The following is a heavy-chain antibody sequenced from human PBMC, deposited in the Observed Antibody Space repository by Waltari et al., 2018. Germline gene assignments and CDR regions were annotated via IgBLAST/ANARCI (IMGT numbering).Heavy chain of an antibody. Sequence: EVQLLESGGGVIQHGRSLRLSCIRSGFTFSAHSRIGVRQAPGKGLEVVATMSGGGSHKFYADSVKGRFTISRDNPDNTLFLEMNSLRADDTAVYYCAKYIEGGGDRQFDSWGQGTLVTVSS. D-gene: IGHD2-15*01. J-gene: IGHJ4*02. CDR1: GFTFSAHS. CDR3: AKYIEGGGDRQFDS. CDR2: MSGGGSHK. V-gene: IGHV3-23*01.